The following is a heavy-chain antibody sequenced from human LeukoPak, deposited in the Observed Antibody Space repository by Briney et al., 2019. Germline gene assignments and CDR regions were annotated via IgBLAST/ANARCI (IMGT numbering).Heavy chain of an antibody. CDR2: IHPGRGDT. V-gene: IGHV1-2*02. D-gene: IGHD7-27*01. CDR1: GYTFTDHC. CDR3: ARDHNWGPDY. Sequence: ASVKVSCKALGYTFTDHCFHWLRQAPGQGLEWMGWIHPGRGDTNYAQKFQGRVSLTRDTSISPAYMELSRLTSDDTAVYYCARDHNWGPDYWGQGTLVSVSS. J-gene: IGHJ4*02.